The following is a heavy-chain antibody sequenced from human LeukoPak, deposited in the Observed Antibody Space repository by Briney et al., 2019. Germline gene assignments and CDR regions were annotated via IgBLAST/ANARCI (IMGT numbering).Heavy chain of an antibody. CDR1: DGSINSYY. Sequence: SETLSLTCSVSDGSINSYYWNWIRRPPGKGLEWIGYIYYNGNTNYSPSLKSRVTISVDTSKNQFSLKLSSVTAADTAVYYCASLGVVRNWFDPWGQGTLVTVSS. V-gene: IGHV4-59*01. CDR3: ASLGVVRNWFDP. D-gene: IGHD3-3*01. CDR2: IYYNGNT. J-gene: IGHJ5*02.